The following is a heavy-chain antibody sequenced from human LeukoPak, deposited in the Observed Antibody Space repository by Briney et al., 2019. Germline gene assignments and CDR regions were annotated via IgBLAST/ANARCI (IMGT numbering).Heavy chain of an antibody. Sequence: PSETLSLTCTVSGGSISSGDYYWSWIRQHPGKGLEWIGYIYYSGSTYYNPSLKSRVTISVDTSKNQFSLNLSSVTAADTAVYFCARGSQSRGSSWYFDYWGQGTLVTVSS. CDR1: GGSISSGDYY. D-gene: IGHD6-13*01. CDR3: ARGSQSRGSSWYFDY. V-gene: IGHV4-31*03. CDR2: IYYSGST. J-gene: IGHJ4*02.